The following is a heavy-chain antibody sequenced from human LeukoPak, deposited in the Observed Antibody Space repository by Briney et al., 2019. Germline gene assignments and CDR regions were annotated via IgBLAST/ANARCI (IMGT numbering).Heavy chain of an antibody. D-gene: IGHD3-22*01. Sequence: PSETLSLTCTVSGGSISSYYWSWIRQPPGKGLEWIGYIYYGGSTYYNPSLRSRVTISVDTSKNQFSLKLSSVTAADTAVYYCARDNGLYDTSGYADYWGQGTLVTVSS. CDR3: ARDNGLYDTSGYADY. CDR1: GGSISSYY. V-gene: IGHV4-59*12. J-gene: IGHJ4*02. CDR2: IYYGGST.